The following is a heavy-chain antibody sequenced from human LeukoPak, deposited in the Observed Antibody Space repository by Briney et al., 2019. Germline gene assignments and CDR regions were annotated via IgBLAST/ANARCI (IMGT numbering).Heavy chain of an antibody. CDR1: GFTFDDYA. D-gene: IGHD6-13*01. CDR2: ISWNSGSI. Sequence: GGSLRLSCAASGFTFDDYAMHWVRQAPGKGLEWVSGISWNSGSIGYADCVKGRFTISRDNAKNSLYLQMNSLRAEDTALYYCAKATGTSYYYYYMDVWGKGTTVTVPS. J-gene: IGHJ6*03. CDR3: AKATGTSYYYYYMDV. V-gene: IGHV3-9*01.